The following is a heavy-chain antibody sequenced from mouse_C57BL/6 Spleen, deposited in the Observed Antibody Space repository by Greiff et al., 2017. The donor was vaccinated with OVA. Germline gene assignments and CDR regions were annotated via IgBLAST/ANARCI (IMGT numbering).Heavy chain of an antibody. CDR2: IYPRDGST. D-gene: IGHD1-1*01. Sequence: QVQLKESGPELVKPGASVKLSCKASGYTFTSYDINWVKQRPGQGLEWIGWIYPRDGSTKYNEKFKGKATLTVDTSSSTAYMELHSLTSEDSAVYFCARESSSPWFAYWGQGTLVTVSA. V-gene: IGHV1-85*01. J-gene: IGHJ3*01. CDR1: GYTFTSYD. CDR3: ARESSSPWFAY.